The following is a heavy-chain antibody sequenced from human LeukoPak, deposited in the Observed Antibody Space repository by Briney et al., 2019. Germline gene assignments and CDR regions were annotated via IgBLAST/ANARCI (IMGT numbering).Heavy chain of an antibody. CDR3: ARGLWSGTY. Sequence: GGSLRLSCAASGFTFSSYWRTWVRQAPGKGLEWVANIKEDGSEKYYVDSVKGRFTISRDNAKNSLYLQMDSLRAEDTAVYFCARGLWSGTYWGQGALVTVSS. CDR1: GFTFSSYW. D-gene: IGHD3-3*01. CDR2: IKEDGSEK. V-gene: IGHV3-7*01. J-gene: IGHJ4*02.